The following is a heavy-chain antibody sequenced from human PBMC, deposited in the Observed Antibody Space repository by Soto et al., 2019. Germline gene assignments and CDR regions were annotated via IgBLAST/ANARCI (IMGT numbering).Heavy chain of an antibody. V-gene: IGHV4-4*02. D-gene: IGHD2-2*01. J-gene: IGHJ5*02. CDR2: ISHSGTT. Sequence: QVQLQESGPGLVKPSETLSLTCAVSGGSVSSSNWWNWVRQSPGKGLEWIGEISHSGTTYYNPSLRGAVTLSAATSDPHSSLRLTAVTAADTAGYYCARVRTSCSTSSRYLDPCGQGALVTVSS. CDR1: GGSVSSSNW. CDR3: ARVRTSCSTSSRYLDP.